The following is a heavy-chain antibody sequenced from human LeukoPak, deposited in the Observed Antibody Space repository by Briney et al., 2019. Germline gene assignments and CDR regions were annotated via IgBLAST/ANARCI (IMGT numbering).Heavy chain of an antibody. D-gene: IGHD1-7*01. Sequence: GSVKVSCKASGYTFTGYYMHWVRQAPGQGLEWMGWINPNSGGTNYAQKFQGRVTMTRDTSISTAYMELSRLRSDDTAVYYCARGTQLHWNCVAWFDPWGQGTLVTVSS. J-gene: IGHJ5*02. CDR3: ARGTQLHWNCVAWFDP. V-gene: IGHV1-2*02. CDR2: INPNSGGT. CDR1: GYTFTGYY.